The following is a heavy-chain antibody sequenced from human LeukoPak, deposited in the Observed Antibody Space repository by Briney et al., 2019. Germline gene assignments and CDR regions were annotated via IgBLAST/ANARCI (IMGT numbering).Heavy chain of an antibody. Sequence: GGSLRLSCAASGFTFDDYGMSWVRHAPGKGLEWVSGIKWNGGSTGYADSVKGRFTISRDNAKNSLYLQMNSLRAEDTALYYCASSLGGSYFKYYMDVWGKGTTVTASS. V-gene: IGHV3-20*04. J-gene: IGHJ6*03. CDR2: IKWNGGST. D-gene: IGHD1-26*01. CDR1: GFTFDDYG. CDR3: ASSLGGSYFKYYMDV.